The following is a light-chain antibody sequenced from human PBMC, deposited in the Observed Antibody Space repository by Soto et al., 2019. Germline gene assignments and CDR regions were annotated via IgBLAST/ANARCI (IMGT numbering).Light chain of an antibody. CDR2: GAS. Sequence: EIVLTQSPGTLSLSPVERATLSCRASQSVSSSYLAWYQQKPGQAPRLLIYGASSRATGIPAKFSGSGSGTEFTFTISRLEPEVFAVYYCQQYGSSPFGQGTRLDIK. CDR1: QSVSSSY. J-gene: IGKJ5*01. CDR3: QQYGSSP. V-gene: IGKV3-20*01.